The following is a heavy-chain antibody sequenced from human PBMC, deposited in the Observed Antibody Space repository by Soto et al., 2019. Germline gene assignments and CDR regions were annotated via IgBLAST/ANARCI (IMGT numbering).Heavy chain of an antibody. V-gene: IGHV3-23*01. CDR2: ITGSGGST. CDR3: EKDRAGRTAARYYYYYGMDV. CDR1: GFTFSSYA. J-gene: IGHJ6*02. Sequence: VGSLRLSCAASGFTFSSYAMSCVRQAPGKGLEWVSAITGSGGSTYYADSVKGRFTISRDNSKNTLYPQMNSLRAEDTAVYYYEKDRAGRTAARYYYYYGMDVWGQGTTVTVYS. D-gene: IGHD6-6*01.